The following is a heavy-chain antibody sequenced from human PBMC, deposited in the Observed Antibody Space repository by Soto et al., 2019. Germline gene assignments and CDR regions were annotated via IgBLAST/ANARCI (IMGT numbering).Heavy chain of an antibody. CDR3: ARGDTIFESSERYYHYGLDV. V-gene: IGHV1-69*06. J-gene: IGHJ6*02. Sequence: QVKLVQSRAEVKKPGSSVRVSCKASEGTFNSYVVSWVRQAPGQGLQWMGGIIPLFVTTNYAHQLEGRVTITEDTSTTTAYMELRGLRPGDTAVYYCARGDTIFESSERYYHYGLDVWGQGTTVIVSS. D-gene: IGHD3-3*01. CDR2: IIPLFVTT. CDR1: EGTFNSYV.